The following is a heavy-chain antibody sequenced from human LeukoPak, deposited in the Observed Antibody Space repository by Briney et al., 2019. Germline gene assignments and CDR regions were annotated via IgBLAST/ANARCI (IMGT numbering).Heavy chain of an antibody. V-gene: IGHV3-11*01. CDR3: ARDPRSDLSGSYGDY. Sequence: PGGSLRLSCAASGFTFSDYYMSWIRQAPGKGLEWVSYISSSGSTIYYADSVKGRFTISRDNAKNSLYLQMNSLRAEDTAVYYCARDPRSDLSGSYGDYWGQGTLVTVSS. CDR2: ISSSGSTI. J-gene: IGHJ4*02. CDR1: GFTFSDYY. D-gene: IGHD1-26*01.